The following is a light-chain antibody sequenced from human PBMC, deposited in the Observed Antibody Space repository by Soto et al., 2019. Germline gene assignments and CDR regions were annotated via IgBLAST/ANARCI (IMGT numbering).Light chain of an antibody. CDR2: DAS. Sequence: DIPMTQSLSSLSASVGDRVTITCQANQDINNSLNWYQQRPGEAPKLLIYDASILEAGVTSRFSGSGFGTTFTLTISSLQPEDFATYYCQQFDNLPLTFGGGTKVELK. CDR1: QDINNS. CDR3: QQFDNLPLT. J-gene: IGKJ4*01. V-gene: IGKV1-33*01.